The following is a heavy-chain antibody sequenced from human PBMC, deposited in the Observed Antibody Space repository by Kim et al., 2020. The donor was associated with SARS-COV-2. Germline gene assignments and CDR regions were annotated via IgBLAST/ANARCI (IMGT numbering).Heavy chain of an antibody. CDR1: GGTFSSYA. D-gene: IGHD2-21*02. CDR3: ARDTLAEVVTGYYYGMDV. CDR2: IIPIFGTA. V-gene: IGHV1-69*13. Sequence: SVKVSCKASGGTFSSYAISWVRQAPGQGLEWMGGIIPIFGTANYAQKFQGRVTITADESTSTAYMELSSLRSADTAVYYCARDTLAEVVTGYYYGMDVWGQGTTVTVSS. J-gene: IGHJ6*02.